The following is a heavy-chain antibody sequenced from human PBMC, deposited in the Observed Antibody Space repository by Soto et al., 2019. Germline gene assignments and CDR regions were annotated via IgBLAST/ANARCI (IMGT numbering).Heavy chain of an antibody. CDR1: GDSVPSNSAA. V-gene: IGHV6-1*01. D-gene: IGHD3-9*01. CDR3: AFDSSPHYCHYYYYHGMDV. CDR2: TYYRTKWYN. Sequence: SQTLSLTCAISGDSVPSNSAAWNWIRQSPSRGLEWLGRTYYRTKWYNDYAVSVKSRITINPDTSKNQFSLQLNSVTPEDTAVYYCAFDSSPHYCHYYYYHGMDVWGQGTTVTVS. J-gene: IGHJ6*02.